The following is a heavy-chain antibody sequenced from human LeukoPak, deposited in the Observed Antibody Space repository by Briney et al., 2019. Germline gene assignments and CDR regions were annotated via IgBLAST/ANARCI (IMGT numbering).Heavy chain of an antibody. V-gene: IGHV3-48*03. Sequence: PGGSLRLSCAASGFTFSSYEMNWVRQAPGKGLEWVSYISSSSSTIYYADSVKGRFTISRDNAKNSLYLQMNSLRAEDTAVYYCARDPTQYYYDSSGYLDYWGQGTLVTVSS. J-gene: IGHJ4*02. CDR3: ARDPTQYYYDSSGYLDY. CDR1: GFTFSSYE. D-gene: IGHD3-22*01. CDR2: ISSSSSTI.